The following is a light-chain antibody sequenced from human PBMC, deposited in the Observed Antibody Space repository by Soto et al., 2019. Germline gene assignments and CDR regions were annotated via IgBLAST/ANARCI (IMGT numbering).Light chain of an antibody. Sequence: LAQSPATLSLSPGERATLSCRASQSVSSNLAWYQQKPGQAPRLLIYGASARATGIPSRFSGSGSGTKFTLTISSLQSEDFAVYYCQQYNNLPQVFGQGTKVDIK. CDR3: QQYNNLPQV. V-gene: IGKV3-15*01. J-gene: IGKJ1*01. CDR2: GAS. CDR1: QSVSSN.